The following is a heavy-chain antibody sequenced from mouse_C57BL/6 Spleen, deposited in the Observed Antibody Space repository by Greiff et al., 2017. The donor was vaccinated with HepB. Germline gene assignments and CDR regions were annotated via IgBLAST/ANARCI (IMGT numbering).Heavy chain of an antibody. V-gene: IGHV5-12*01. CDR3: ARQGGYYDYERDYYAMDY. D-gene: IGHD2-4*01. CDR2: ISNGGGST. J-gene: IGHJ4*01. CDR1: GFTFSDYY. Sequence: DVHLVESGGGLVQPGGSLKLSCAASGFTFSDYYMYWVRQTPEKRLEWVAYISNGGGSTYYPDTVKGRFTISRDNAKNTLYLQMSRLKSEDTAMYYCARQGGYYDYERDYYAMDYWGQGTSVTVSS.